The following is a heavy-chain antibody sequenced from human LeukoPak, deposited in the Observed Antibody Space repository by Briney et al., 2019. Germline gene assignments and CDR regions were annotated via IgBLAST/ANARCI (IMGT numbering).Heavy chain of an antibody. CDR1: GYTFTSYA. Sequence: ASVKVSCKASGYTFTSYAMHWVRQAPGQRLEWMGWINAGNGNTKYSQKFQGRVTITRDTSASTAYMELSSLRSEDTAVYYCARAPLLMTTVTTTFDYWGQGTLVTVSS. CDR3: ARAPLLMTTVTTTFDY. CDR2: INAGNGNT. V-gene: IGHV1-3*01. J-gene: IGHJ4*02. D-gene: IGHD4-17*01.